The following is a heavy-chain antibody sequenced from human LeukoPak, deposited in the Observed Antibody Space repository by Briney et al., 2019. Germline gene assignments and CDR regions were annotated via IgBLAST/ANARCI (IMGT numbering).Heavy chain of an antibody. D-gene: IGHD3-3*01. J-gene: IGHJ5*02. CDR2: MNPNSGNT. CDR3: ARGGNDFWSGYNWFDP. V-gene: IGHV1-8*01. CDR1: GYTFTSYD. Sequence: VASVKVSCKASGYTFTSYDINWVRQATGQGPEWMGWMNPNSGNTGYAQKFQGRVTMTRNTSISTAYMELSSLRSEDTAVYYCARGGNDFWSGYNWFDPWGQGTLVTVSS.